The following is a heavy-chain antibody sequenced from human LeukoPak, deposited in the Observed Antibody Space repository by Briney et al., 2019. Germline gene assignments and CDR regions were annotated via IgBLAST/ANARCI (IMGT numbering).Heavy chain of an antibody. CDR2: ISSGSTYT. J-gene: IGHJ4*02. CDR1: GFTFSDHY. CDR3: AKVHSFLFDY. Sequence: GGSLRLSCEVSGFTFSDHYMSWIRQAPGKRLEWVSYISSGSTYTNYADSVKGRFTISRDNSKSTLYLQMNSLRAEDTAVYYCAKVHSFLFDYWGQGTLVTVSS. D-gene: IGHD2/OR15-2a*01. V-gene: IGHV3-11*05.